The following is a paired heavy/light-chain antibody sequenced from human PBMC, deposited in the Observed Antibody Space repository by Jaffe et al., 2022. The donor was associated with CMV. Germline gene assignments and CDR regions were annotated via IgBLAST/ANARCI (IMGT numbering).Heavy chain of an antibody. CDR1: GFNLRSYT. CDR3: ARSSGSYYKEFDY. CDR2: ISSSSSYK. D-gene: IGHD1-26*01. J-gene: IGHJ4*02. Sequence: EVQLVESGGGLVKPGGSLRLSCTASGFNLRSYTMNWVRQAPGKGLEWVSSISSSSSYKNYADSLKGRFTISRDNAKNLLYLQMNSLGAEDTAVYYCARSSGSYYKEFDYWGQGTLVTVSS. V-gene: IGHV3-21*06.
Light chain of an antibody. CDR3: QQYGNSPIT. CDR2: GTS. J-gene: IGKJ5*01. Sequence: EIVLTQSPGTLSLSPGERASLSCTASQSVSSSYLAWYQQKPGQAPRLLIYGTSSRATGIPDRFGGSGSGTDFTLTINRLEAEDLAMYFCQQYGNSPITFGQGTRLEIK. V-gene: IGKV3-20*01. CDR1: QSVSSSY.